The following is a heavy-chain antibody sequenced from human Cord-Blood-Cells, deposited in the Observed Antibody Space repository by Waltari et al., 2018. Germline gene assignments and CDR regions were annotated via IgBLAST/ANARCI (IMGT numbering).Heavy chain of an antibody. D-gene: IGHD6-13*01. CDR1: GGTFSSYA. CDR3: ARSLEQQLDDAFDI. J-gene: IGHJ3*02. Sequence: QVQLVQSVAEVKQPRSSVKVSCKASGGTFSSYAISWVRQAPGQGLEWMGGIIPIFGTANYAQKFQGRVTITADKSTSTAYMELSSLRSEDTAVYYCARSLEQQLDDAFDIWGQGTMVTVSS. V-gene: IGHV1-69*06. CDR2: IIPIFGTA.